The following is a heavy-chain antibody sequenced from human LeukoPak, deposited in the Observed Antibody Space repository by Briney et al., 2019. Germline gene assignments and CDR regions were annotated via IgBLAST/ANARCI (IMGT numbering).Heavy chain of an antibody. V-gene: IGHV3-23*01. CDR1: GFTFSDFA. CDR2: ITGSGETK. J-gene: IGHJ4*02. D-gene: IGHD3-22*01. CDR3: AKESLVVIESYFDN. Sequence: GESLTLSWVVSGFTFSDFAMSWVSRPPGKGLEWVSAITGSGETKYYADSVKGRFTMSRHNSKNPLYLQMNSLRDEDTAEYFCAKESLVVIESYFDNWGQGTLVAVSS.